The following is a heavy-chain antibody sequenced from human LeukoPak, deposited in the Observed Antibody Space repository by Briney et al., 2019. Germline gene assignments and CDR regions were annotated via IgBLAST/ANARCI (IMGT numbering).Heavy chain of an antibody. V-gene: IGHV3-7*04. CDR1: GFTFSSHW. Sequence: GGSLRLSCVDSGFTFSSHWMSWVRQAPGKGLEWVANIKQDGSKKSYVDSVKGRFTTSRDNAKNSLYLQMNSLRAEDTAIYYCTRVGYIDEGIDYWGQGTLVTVSS. J-gene: IGHJ4*02. D-gene: IGHD5-24*01. CDR3: TRVGYIDEGIDY. CDR2: IKQDGSKK.